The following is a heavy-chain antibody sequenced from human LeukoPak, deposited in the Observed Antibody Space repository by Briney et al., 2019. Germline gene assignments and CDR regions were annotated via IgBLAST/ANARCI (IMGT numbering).Heavy chain of an antibody. CDR3: TRDPIVGATIFDY. V-gene: IGHV3-53*01. D-gene: IGHD1-26*01. Sequence: GGSLRLSCAASGFTVSSNYMSWVRQAPGKGLEWVSVIYSGGSTYYADSVKGRFTISRDNSKNTLYLQMNSLKTEDTAVYYCTRDPIVGATIFDYWGQGTLVTVSS. CDR2: IYSGGST. J-gene: IGHJ4*02. CDR1: GFTVSSNY.